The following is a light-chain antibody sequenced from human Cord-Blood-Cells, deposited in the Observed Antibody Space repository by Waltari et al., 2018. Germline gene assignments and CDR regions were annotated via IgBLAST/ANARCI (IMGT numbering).Light chain of an antibody. Sequence: EIVLTQSPATPPLSPGEWATLSCRASQSVSSYLAWYQQKPGQAPRLLIYDASNRATGIPARFSGSGSGTDFTLTISSLEPEDFAVYYCQQRSNWPPFTFGPGTKVDIK. CDR3: QQRSNWPPFT. CDR2: DAS. J-gene: IGKJ3*01. CDR1: QSVSSY. V-gene: IGKV3-11*01.